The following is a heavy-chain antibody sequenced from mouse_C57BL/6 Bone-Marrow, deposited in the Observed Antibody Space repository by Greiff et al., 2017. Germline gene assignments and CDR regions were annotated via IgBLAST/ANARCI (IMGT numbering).Heavy chain of an antibody. J-gene: IGHJ2*01. V-gene: IGHV2-2*01. CDR2: IWSGGST. D-gene: IGHD4-1*01. CDR3: ARENWGYFDY. Sequence: VMLVESGPGLVQPSQSLSITCTVSGFSLTSYGVHWVRQSPGKGLEWLGVIWSGGSTDYNAAFISRLSISKDNSKSQVFFKMNSLQADDTAIYYCARENWGYFDYWGQGTTLTVSS. CDR1: GFSLTSYG.